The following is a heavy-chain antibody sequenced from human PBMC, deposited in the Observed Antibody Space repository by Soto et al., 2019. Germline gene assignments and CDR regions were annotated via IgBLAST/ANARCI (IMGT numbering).Heavy chain of an antibody. CDR2: IYYSGST. CDR1: GGSISSGGYY. D-gene: IGHD6-13*01. Sequence: TLSLTCTVSGGSISSGGYYWSWIRQHPGKGLEWIGYIYYSGSTYYNPSLKSRVTISVDTSKNQFSLKLSSVTAADTAVYYCARDQIAAAGTFDYWGQGALVTVSS. J-gene: IGHJ4*02. CDR3: ARDQIAAAGTFDY. V-gene: IGHV4-31*03.